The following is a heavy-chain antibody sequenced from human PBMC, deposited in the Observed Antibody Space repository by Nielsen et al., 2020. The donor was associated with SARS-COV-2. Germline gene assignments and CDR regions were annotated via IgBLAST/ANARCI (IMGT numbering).Heavy chain of an antibody. CDR3: AKAPNGIAAAVYFDY. CDR2: TYYRSKWYN. V-gene: IGHV6-1*01. Sequence: SQTLSLTCAISGDSVSSSSAAWNWLRQSPSRGLEWLGRTYYRSKWYNDYAVSVKSRITINPDTSKNQFSLHLNSVTPEDTAVYYCAKAPNGIAAAVYFDYWGQGTLVTVSS. J-gene: IGHJ4*02. CDR1: GDSVSSSSAA. D-gene: IGHD6-13*01.